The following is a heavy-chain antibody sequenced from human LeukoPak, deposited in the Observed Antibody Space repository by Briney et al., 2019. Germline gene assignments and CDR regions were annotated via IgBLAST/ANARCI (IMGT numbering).Heavy chain of an antibody. CDR3: ARYLSGYQIDY. J-gene: IGHJ4*02. V-gene: IGHV4-34*01. Sequence: SETLSLTCAVYGGSFSGYYWSWIRQPPGKGLEWIGEINHSGSTNYNPSLKSRVTISVDTSKNQFSLKLSSVTAADTAVYYCARYLSGYQIDYWGQGTLVTVSS. D-gene: IGHD5-12*01. CDR2: INHSGST. CDR1: GGSFSGYY.